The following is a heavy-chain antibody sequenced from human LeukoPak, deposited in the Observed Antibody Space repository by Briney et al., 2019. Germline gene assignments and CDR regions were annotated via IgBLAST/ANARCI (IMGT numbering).Heavy chain of an antibody. CDR1: GGSFSGYY. V-gene: IGHV4-34*01. CDR2: INHSGST. Sequence: SETLSLTCPVYGGSFSGYYWSWIRQPPGKGLEWIGEINHSGSTNYNPSLKSRVTISVDTSKNQFSLKLSSVTAADTAVYYCARGYGSSSSWGQGTLVTVSS. CDR3: ARGYGSSSS. J-gene: IGHJ5*02. D-gene: IGHD6-13*01.